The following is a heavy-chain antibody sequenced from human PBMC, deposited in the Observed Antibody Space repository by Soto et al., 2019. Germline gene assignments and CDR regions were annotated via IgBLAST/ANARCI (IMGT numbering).Heavy chain of an antibody. CDR1: GFTFSRYG. Sequence: EVQMVESGGGLVQPGGSLRLSCAASGFTFSRYGMYWVRQAPGKGLEWVANIKEDGSEINYVDSVKGRFTISRDNAKNSLYLQMNSLRVEDTAVYYCASSLLRGKGTLVTVSS. J-gene: IGHJ4*02. CDR3: ASSLL. CDR2: IKEDGSEI. V-gene: IGHV3-7*01.